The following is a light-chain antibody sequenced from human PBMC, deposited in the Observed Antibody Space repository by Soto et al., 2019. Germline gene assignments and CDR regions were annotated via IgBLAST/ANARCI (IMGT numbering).Light chain of an antibody. Sequence: EIVMTQSPDTLSVSPGERATLSCRASQSVSIDLAWYQQTPGQAPRLLIYGASTRATGVPPTFSGSASGTDFTLTISSLEPEDFAVYYCQQHFNGPITFGQGTRLEIK. CDR3: QQHFNGPIT. J-gene: IGKJ5*01. CDR1: QSVSID. V-gene: IGKV3-15*01. CDR2: GAS.